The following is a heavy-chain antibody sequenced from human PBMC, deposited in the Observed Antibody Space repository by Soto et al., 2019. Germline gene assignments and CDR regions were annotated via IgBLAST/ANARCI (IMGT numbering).Heavy chain of an antibody. CDR2: IYYSGST. D-gene: IGHD2-2*01. J-gene: IGHJ4*02. CDR3: ARASGSTMPSLF. CDR1: GGYISSYY. V-gene: IGHV4-59*01. Sequence: QVQLQESGPGLVKPSETLSLTCTVSGGYISSYYWTWIRQPPGKGLEWIGYIYYSGSTNYNPSLKSRVTMSIDTSKNQFSLKLSSVTAADTAVYYCARASGSTMPSLFWGQGTLVTVSS.